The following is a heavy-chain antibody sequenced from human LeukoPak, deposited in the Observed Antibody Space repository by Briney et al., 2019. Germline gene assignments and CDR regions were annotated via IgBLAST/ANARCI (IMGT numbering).Heavy chain of an antibody. J-gene: IGHJ4*01. CDR1: GFNLTTYH. Sequence: GGSLRLSCAASGFNLTTYHMNWVRQASGKGLVWVSRINSDGTGIIYADSVKGRFTISRDNAKNTLFLQMNSLRAEDTAVYSCATGDDYRVDYWGNGTLVTVCS. D-gene: IGHD4/OR15-4a*01. CDR3: ATGDDYRVDY. V-gene: IGHV3-74*01. CDR2: INSDGTGI.